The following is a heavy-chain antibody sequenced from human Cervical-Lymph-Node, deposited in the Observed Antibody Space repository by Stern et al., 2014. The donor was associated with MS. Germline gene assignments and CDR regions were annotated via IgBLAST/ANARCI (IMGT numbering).Heavy chain of an antibody. V-gene: IGHV1-46*04. D-gene: IGHD3-10*01. Sequence: VQLVESGAEVKQPGASVKVSCKTSGYSFTRSAITWVRQAPGQGLARIVLIVPGDGTTTYAQTWQGRVSMTRNASATTAYLELRSLRSDDTAVYYCARSGLGGAVGSWGQGTLVTVSA. CDR3: ARSGLGGAVGS. CDR2: IVPGDGTT. CDR1: GYSFTRSA. J-gene: IGHJ5*02.